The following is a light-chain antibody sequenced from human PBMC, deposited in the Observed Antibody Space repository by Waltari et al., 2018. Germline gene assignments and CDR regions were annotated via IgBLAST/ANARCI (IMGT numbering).Light chain of an antibody. V-gene: IGLV1-51*01. Sequence: QSVLTQPPSVSAAPGQKVIISCSGTSSNLGNNYVYWYQQLPGTPPKLLIYENTKRPSGVPDRFSGSKSGTSATLGITGLQTGDEAIYYCGAWDSSLSAVFGGGTKLTVV. CDR2: ENT. CDR3: GAWDSSLSAV. J-gene: IGLJ2*01. CDR1: SSNLGNNY.